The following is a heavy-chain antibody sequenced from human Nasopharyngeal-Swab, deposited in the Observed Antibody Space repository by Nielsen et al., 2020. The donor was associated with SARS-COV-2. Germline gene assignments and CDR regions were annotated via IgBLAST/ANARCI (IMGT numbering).Heavy chain of an antibody. D-gene: IGHD1-26*01. CDR3: ATDLPVRRSEWELLQAPYYYYGTDV. CDR1: GYTLTELS. J-gene: IGHJ6*02. CDR2: FDPEDGET. Sequence: ASVKVSCKVSGYTLTELSMHWVRQAPGKGLEWMGGFDPEDGETIYAQKFQGRVTMTEDTSTDTAYMELSSLRSEDTAVYYCATDLPVRRSEWELLQAPYYYYGTDVWGQGTTVTVSS. V-gene: IGHV1-24*01.